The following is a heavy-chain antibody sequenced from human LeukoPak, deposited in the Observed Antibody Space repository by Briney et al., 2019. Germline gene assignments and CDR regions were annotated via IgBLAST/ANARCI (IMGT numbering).Heavy chain of an antibody. CDR2: INPSGGST. Sequence: ASVKVSCKASGYTFTSYYMHWVRQAPGQGLEWMGIINPSGGSTSYAQKFQGRFTMTRDMSTSTVYMEMSSLRSEDKAVYYCARDGVGGYSSRAGFFDYWGQGTLVTVSS. D-gene: IGHD6-13*01. CDR3: ARDGVGGYSSRAGFFDY. V-gene: IGHV1-46*01. J-gene: IGHJ4*02. CDR1: GYTFTSYY.